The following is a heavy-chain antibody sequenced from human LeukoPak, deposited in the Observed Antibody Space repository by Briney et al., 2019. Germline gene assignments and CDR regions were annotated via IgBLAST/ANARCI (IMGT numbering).Heavy chain of an antibody. V-gene: IGHV3-23*01. D-gene: IGHD3-22*01. Sequence: PGGSLRLSCAASGFTFGSYAMSWVRQAPGKGLEWVSAISGSGGTTYYADSVKGRFTISRDNSKNTLYLQMNSLRAEDTAVYYCAKEYDSSGYYSKWGQGTLVTVSS. CDR3: AKEYDSSGYYSK. CDR2: ISGSGGTT. CDR1: GFTFGSYA. J-gene: IGHJ4*02.